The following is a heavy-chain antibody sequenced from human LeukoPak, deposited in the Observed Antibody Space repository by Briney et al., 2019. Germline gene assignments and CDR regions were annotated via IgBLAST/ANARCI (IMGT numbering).Heavy chain of an antibody. CDR1: GFTFSNYE. V-gene: IGHV3-48*03. D-gene: IGHD5-24*01. J-gene: IGHJ4*02. Sequence: PGGSLRLSCAASGFTFSNYEVNWVRQAPGKGLEWVSYISGGGSTKYYADSVKGRFTISRDNAKNSLYLQMNSLRAEDTAVYYCAKHGYNYFDYWGQGTLVTVSS. CDR3: AKHGYNYFDY. CDR2: ISGGGSTK.